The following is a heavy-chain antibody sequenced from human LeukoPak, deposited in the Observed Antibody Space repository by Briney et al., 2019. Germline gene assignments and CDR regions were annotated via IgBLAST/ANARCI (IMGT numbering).Heavy chain of an antibody. V-gene: IGHV1-2*02. Sequence: ASVKVSCKASGYTFTGYYMHWVRQAPGQGLEWMGWVNPSGDTKYAQKFQGRVTMTRDTSISTAYMELSRLRSDDTAVYYCARIRHYYDSSGTGDAFDIWGQGTMVTVSS. J-gene: IGHJ3*02. CDR1: GYTFTGYY. D-gene: IGHD3-22*01. CDR2: VNPSGDT. CDR3: ARIRHYYDSSGTGDAFDI.